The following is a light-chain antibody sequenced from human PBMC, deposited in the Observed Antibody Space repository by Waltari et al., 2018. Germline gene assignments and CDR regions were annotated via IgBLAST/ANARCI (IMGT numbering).Light chain of an antibody. CDR2: DNS. Sequence: QSVLTQPPSVSATPGQKVTISCSGSTSNIGGNYVSWYQQVPRAAPNLLIYDNSKRPPGIPDRFSASKSGTSATLGIAGVEAGDEATYFCASWDLSLSSVLFGGGTKVTV. CDR1: TSNIGGNY. J-gene: IGLJ2*01. CDR3: ASWDLSLSSVL. V-gene: IGLV1-51*01.